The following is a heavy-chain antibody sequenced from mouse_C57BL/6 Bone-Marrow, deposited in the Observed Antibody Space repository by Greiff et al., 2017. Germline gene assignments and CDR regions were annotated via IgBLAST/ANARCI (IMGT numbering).Heavy chain of an antibody. Sequence: QVQLQQPGAELVKPGASVKLSCKASGYTFTSYWMHWVKQRPGHGLEWIGMIHPNSGSTNYNEKFKSKATLTVDKSSSTAYMQLSSLTSEDSAVYYCASGATVVTTEYFDYWGKGTTLTVSS. CDR3: ASGATVVTTEYFDY. CDR2: IHPNSGST. J-gene: IGHJ2*01. CDR1: GYTFTSYW. D-gene: IGHD1-1*01. V-gene: IGHV1-64*01.